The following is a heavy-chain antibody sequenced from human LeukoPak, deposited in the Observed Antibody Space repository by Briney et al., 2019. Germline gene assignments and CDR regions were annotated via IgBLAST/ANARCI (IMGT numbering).Heavy chain of an antibody. V-gene: IGHV3-21*01. D-gene: IGHD1-26*01. J-gene: IGHJ6*02. CDR2: ISSSSSYI. CDR1: GFSFSTYS. CDR3: ARDSQVGATTAVYDYYYYGMDV. Sequence: AGGSVRLSCVASGFSFSTYSMNWVRQAPGQGLEWVSSISSSSSYIAYVDSVKGRFTVSRNNAKNTLYLQMNSLSAEDTAVYYCARDSQVGATTAVYDYYYYGMDVWGQGTTVTVSS.